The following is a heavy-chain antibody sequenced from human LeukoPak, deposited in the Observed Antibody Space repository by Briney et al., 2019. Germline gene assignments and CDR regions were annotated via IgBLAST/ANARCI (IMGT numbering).Heavy chain of an antibody. CDR2: INPNSGGT. CDR3: ARDLIVVEPAAAHVQRGLDY. V-gene: IGHV1-2*02. Sequence: ASVKVSCKASGYTFTGYYMHWVRQAPGQGLEWMGWINPNSGGTNYAQKFQGRVTMTRDTSISTAYMELSRLRSDDTAVYYCARDLIVVEPAAAHVQRGLDYWGQGTLVTVSS. CDR1: GYTFTGYY. D-gene: IGHD2-2*01. J-gene: IGHJ4*02.